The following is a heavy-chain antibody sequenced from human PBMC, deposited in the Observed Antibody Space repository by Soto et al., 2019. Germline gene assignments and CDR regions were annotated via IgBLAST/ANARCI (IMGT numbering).Heavy chain of an antibody. V-gene: IGHV3-30*18. J-gene: IGHJ4*02. Sequence: GGSLRLSCAASGFTFSSYGMHWVRQAPGKGLEWVAVISYDGSNKYYADSVKGRFTISRDNSKNTLYLQMNSLRAEDTAVYYCAKVPKPYSSGWSKGFEFDYWGQGTLVTVSS. CDR1: GFTFSSYG. CDR2: ISYDGSNK. CDR3: AKVPKPYSSGWSKGFEFDY. D-gene: IGHD6-19*01.